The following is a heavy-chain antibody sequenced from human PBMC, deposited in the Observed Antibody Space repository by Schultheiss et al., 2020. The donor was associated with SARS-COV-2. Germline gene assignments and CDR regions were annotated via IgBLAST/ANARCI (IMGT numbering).Heavy chain of an antibody. J-gene: IGHJ5*02. CDR3: ARLDYSSGYYYVGWFDP. Sequence: SETLSLTCTVSGGSISSYYWSWIRQHPGKGLEWIGYIYYSGSTYYNPSLKSRVTISVDTSKNQFSLKLSSVTAADTAVYYCARLDYSSGYYYVGWFDPWGQGTLVTVSS. CDR1: GGSISSYY. D-gene: IGHD3-22*01. CDR2: IYYSGST. V-gene: IGHV4-59*06.